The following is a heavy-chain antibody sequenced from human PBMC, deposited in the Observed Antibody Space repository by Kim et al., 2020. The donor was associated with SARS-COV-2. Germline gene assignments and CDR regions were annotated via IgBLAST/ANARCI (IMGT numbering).Heavy chain of an antibody. CDR2: IYYSGST. D-gene: IGHD3-10*01. J-gene: IGHJ4*02. CDR3: AREVLRGVTDY. CDR1: GGSISSSSYY. Sequence: SETLSLTCTASGGSISSSSYYWGWIRQPPGKGLEWIGSIYYSGSTYYNPSLKSRVTITVDTSKNQFSLKLSSVTAADTAVYYCAREVLRGVTDYWGQRSLVTVSS. V-gene: IGHV4-39*07.